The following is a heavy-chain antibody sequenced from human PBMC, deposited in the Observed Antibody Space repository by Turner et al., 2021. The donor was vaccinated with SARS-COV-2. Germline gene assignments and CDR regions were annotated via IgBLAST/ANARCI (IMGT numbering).Heavy chain of an antibody. D-gene: IGHD2-15*01. CDR1: GGSFSGYY. Sequence: QVQLQHWGAVLFKPSETLSLTCAVYGGSFSGYYWTWIRQPPEKGLEWIGEIHPSGTTYHNPSLKGRVTMSVDTSKNQFYLKVSSVTAADTAGYYCAKGDDSRKSGLLWGQGTLVTVSS. V-gene: IGHV4-34*02. CDR3: AKGDDSRKSGLL. CDR2: IHPSGTT. J-gene: IGHJ4*02.